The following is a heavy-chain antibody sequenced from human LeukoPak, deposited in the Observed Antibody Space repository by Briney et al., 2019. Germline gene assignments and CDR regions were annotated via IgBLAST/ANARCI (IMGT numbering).Heavy chain of an antibody. J-gene: IGHJ4*02. Sequence: ASVKVSCKVSGYTLTELSMHWVRQAPGQGLEWMGIINPSGGSTSYAQKFQGRVTMTRDMSTSTVYMELSSLRSEDTAVYYCARDSRDSSGYPGDYWGQGTLVTVSS. V-gene: IGHV1-46*01. D-gene: IGHD3-22*01. CDR1: GYTLTELS. CDR3: ARDSRDSSGYPGDY. CDR2: INPSGGST.